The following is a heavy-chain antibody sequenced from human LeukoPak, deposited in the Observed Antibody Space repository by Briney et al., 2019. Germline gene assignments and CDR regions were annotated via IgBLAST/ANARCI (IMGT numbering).Heavy chain of an antibody. J-gene: IGHJ3*02. CDR1: GGSISSYY. CDR3: ARGLTMSHDAFDI. CDR2: IYYSGST. Sequence: SETLSLTCTVSGGSISSYYWSWIRQPPGKGLEWIGYIYYSGSTNYNPSLKSRVTISVDTSKNQFSLKLSSVTAADTAVYYCARGLTMSHDAFDIWGQGTMVTVSS. D-gene: IGHD3-10*02. V-gene: IGHV4-59*01.